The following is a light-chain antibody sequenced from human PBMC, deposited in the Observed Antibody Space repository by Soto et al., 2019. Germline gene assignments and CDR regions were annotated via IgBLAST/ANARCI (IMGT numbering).Light chain of an antibody. CDR3: CSYAGSSTWV. Sequence: QSVLTQPASVSGSPGQSITISCTGTSRDVGGYNYVSWHQQHPGKAPKVVITEVSNRPSGVSNRFSGSKSGNTASLTISGLQAEDEADYYCCSYAGSSTWVFGGGTKLTVL. CDR2: EVS. V-gene: IGLV2-14*01. CDR1: SRDVGGYNY. J-gene: IGLJ3*02.